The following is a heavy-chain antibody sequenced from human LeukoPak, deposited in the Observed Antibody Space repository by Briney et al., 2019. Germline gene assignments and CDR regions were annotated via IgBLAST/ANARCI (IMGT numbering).Heavy chain of an antibody. D-gene: IGHD2-2*01. CDR3: ASYCSSTSCYDAFDI. CDR2: ISGSGGST. CDR1: GFTFSSYA. Sequence: GGSLRLSXAASGFTFSSYAMSWVRQAPGKGLEWLSAISGSGGSTYYADPVKGRFTISRDNSKNTLYLQMNSLRAEDTAVYYCASYCSSTSCYDAFDIWGQGTMVTVSS. V-gene: IGHV3-23*01. J-gene: IGHJ3*02.